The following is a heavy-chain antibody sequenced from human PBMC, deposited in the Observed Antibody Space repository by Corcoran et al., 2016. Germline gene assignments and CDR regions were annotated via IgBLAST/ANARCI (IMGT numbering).Heavy chain of an antibody. CDR1: GYTFTSYG. Sequence: QVQLVQSGAEVKKPGASVKVSCKASGYTFTSYGISWVRQAPGQGLEWMGWISAYNGNTNYAQKLQGRVTMTTDTSTSTAYMELRSLRTEATAVYYVAATYYDLGGYYYGMDVWGQGTTVTVSS. CDR2: ISAYNGNT. V-gene: IGHV1-18*01. CDR3: AATYYDLGGYYYGMDV. J-gene: IGHJ6*02. D-gene: IGHD3-16*01.